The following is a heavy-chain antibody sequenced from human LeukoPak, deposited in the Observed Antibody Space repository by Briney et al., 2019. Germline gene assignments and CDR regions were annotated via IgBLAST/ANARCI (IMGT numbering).Heavy chain of an antibody. CDR2: IKQDGSEK. Sequence: GGSLRLSCAASGFTFSSYWMTWVRQAPGKGLEWVANIKQDGSEKYYVDSVKGRFTISRDNAKNSLYLQMNSLRAEDTAVYYCARVREYYDILTGYYPPEGGHMDVWGKGTTVTISS. J-gene: IGHJ6*03. CDR3: ARVREYYDILTGYYPPEGGHMDV. V-gene: IGHV3-7*01. D-gene: IGHD3-9*01. CDR1: GFTFSSYW.